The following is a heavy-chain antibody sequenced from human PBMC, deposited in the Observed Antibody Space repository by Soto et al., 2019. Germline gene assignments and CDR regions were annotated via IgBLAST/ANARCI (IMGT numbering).Heavy chain of an antibody. CDR3: ARVYCSGGSCYGIEY. CDR1: VDSVSSNLAS. J-gene: IGHJ4*02. CDR2: TYYRSKWYS. Sequence: SQTLSLTCVISVDSVSSNLASCSFILQSPSRGLELLGRTYYRSKWYSYYALSVKSRITINPDTSKNQFSLHLRSEDTAVYYCARVYCSGGSCYGIEYWGQGTLVTVSS. D-gene: IGHD2-15*01. V-gene: IGHV6-1*01.